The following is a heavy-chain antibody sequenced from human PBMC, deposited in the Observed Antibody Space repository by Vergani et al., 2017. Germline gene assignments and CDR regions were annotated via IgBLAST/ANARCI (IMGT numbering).Heavy chain of an antibody. V-gene: IGHV3-7*01. Sequence: EVQLVESGGGLVQPGGSLRVSCAASGFTFSSYWMSWVRQAPGKGLEWVAQIKQDGSETYYVDSVKGRFTISRDNAENSVYLEMNSLRVEDTAVYYCATMGGATFNRPYNWFDPRGQGTLVTVSS. CDR2: IKQDGSET. D-gene: IGHD1-26*01. CDR3: ATMGGATFNRPYNWFDP. J-gene: IGHJ5*02. CDR1: GFTFSSYW.